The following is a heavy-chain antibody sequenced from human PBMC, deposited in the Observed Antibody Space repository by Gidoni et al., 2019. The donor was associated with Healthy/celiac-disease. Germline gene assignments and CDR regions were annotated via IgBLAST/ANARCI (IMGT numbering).Heavy chain of an antibody. V-gene: IGHV3-15*01. Sequence: EVQLVASGGGLVKPGGSLRLSCAASGFTFSNAGMSWVRQATGKGLEWVGRIKSTTAGGTTDYAAPVKGRFTISRDDSNNTLYLQMISLKTEDTAVYYCTTDRLESGGRWPNFDYWGQGTLVTVSS. CDR3: TTDRLESGGRWPNFDY. CDR1: GFTFSNAG. J-gene: IGHJ4*02. D-gene: IGHD2-15*01. CDR2: IKSTTAGGTT.